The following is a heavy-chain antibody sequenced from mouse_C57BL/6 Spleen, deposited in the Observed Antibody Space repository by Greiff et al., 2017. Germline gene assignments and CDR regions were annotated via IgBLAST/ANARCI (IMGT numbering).Heavy chain of an antibody. Sequence: VMLVESGGGLVKPGGSLKLSCAASGFTFSDYGMHWVRQAPEKGLEWVAYISSGSSTIYYADTVKGRFTISRDNAKNTLFLQMTSLRSEDTAMYYCARDDYDGGYYAMDYWGQGTSVTVSS. CDR2: ISSGSSTI. CDR1: GFTFSDYG. V-gene: IGHV5-17*01. CDR3: ARDDYDGGYYAMDY. D-gene: IGHD2-4*01. J-gene: IGHJ4*01.